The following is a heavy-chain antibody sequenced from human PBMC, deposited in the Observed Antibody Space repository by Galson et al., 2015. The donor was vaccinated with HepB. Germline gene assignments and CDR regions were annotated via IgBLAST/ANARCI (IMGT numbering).Heavy chain of an antibody. D-gene: IGHD5-24*01. J-gene: IGHJ4*02. V-gene: IGHV3-30-3*01. Sequence: SLRLSCAASGFTFSSYAMHWVRQAPGKGLEWVAVISYDGSNKYYADSVKGRFTISRDNSKNTLYLQMNSLRAEDTAVYYCPMATAYYFDYWGQGTLVTVSS. CDR2: ISYDGSNK. CDR1: GFTFSSYA. CDR3: PMATAYYFDY.